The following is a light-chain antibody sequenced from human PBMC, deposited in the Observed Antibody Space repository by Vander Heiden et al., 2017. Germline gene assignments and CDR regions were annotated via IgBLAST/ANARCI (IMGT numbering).Light chain of an antibody. CDR2: AAS. CDR1: QSITTS. J-gene: IGKJ3*01. V-gene: IGKV1-39*01. CDR3: QQSYSTHIT. Sequence: MQMTQSPSSLSASIGDRVTITCRASQSITTSLHWYQQKPGKAPKLLIYAASNLQSGVPSRFSGTASGTDFTLTISSLQPEDFATYYCQQSYSTHITFGPGTKVHI.